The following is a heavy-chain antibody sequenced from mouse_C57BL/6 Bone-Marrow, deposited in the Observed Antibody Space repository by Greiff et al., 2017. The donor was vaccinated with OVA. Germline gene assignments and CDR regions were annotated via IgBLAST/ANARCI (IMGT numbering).Heavy chain of an antibody. V-gene: IGHV5-17*01. CDR3: ARTMGNFPFDY. Sequence: EVKLVESGGGLVKPGGSLKLSCAASGFTFSDYGMHWVRQAPEKGLEWVAYISSGSSTIYYADTVKGRFTISRDNAKNTLFLQMTSLRSEDTAMYYCARTMGNFPFDYWGQGTTLTVSS. J-gene: IGHJ2*01. CDR2: ISSGSSTI. D-gene: IGHD2-1*01. CDR1: GFTFSDYG.